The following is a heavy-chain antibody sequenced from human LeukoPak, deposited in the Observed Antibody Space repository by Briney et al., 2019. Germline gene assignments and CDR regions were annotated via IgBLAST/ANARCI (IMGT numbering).Heavy chain of an antibody. CDR3: ARDRCEGYCTSFDS. CDR2: IHSSGST. V-gene: IGHV4-4*07. Sequence: SETLSLTCTVSGGSISNYYWRWIRQPAGKGLEWIGRIHSSGSTNYNTSLKSRVTISVDKSKNQFSLRLSSVIAADTAVYFCARDRCEGYCTSFDSWGQGTLVTVSS. J-gene: IGHJ5*01. CDR1: GGSISNYY. D-gene: IGHD2-8*01.